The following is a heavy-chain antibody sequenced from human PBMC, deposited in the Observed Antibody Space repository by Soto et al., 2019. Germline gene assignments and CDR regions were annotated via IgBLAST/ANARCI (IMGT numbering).Heavy chain of an antibody. CDR2: INHSGST. V-gene: IGHV4-34*01. J-gene: IGHJ4*02. CDR3: AGSAYYFEY. CDR1: GGSFSGYY. D-gene: IGHD6-25*01. Sequence: SETLSLTCAVYGGSFSGYYWSWIRQPPGKGLEWIGEINHSGSTNYNPSLKSRVTISVDKSKNQFSLKLSSVTAADTAVYYCAGSAYYFEYWGQGTLVTVSS.